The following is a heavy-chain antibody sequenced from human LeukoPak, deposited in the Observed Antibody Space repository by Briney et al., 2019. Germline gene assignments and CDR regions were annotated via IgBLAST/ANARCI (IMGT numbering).Heavy chain of an antibody. Sequence: ASVKVSCKASGCTFTSYAMHWVRQAPGQRLEWMGWINAGNGNTKYSQKSQGRVTITRDTSASTAYMELSSLRSEDTAVYYCARDRPYYYDSSGCFDYWGQGTLVTVSS. D-gene: IGHD3-22*01. V-gene: IGHV1-3*01. CDR3: ARDRPYYYDSSGCFDY. J-gene: IGHJ4*02. CDR2: INAGNGNT. CDR1: GCTFTSYA.